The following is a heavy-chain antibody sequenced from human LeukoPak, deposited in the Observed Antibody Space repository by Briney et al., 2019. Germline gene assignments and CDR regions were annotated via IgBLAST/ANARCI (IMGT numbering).Heavy chain of an antibody. Sequence: PSQTLSLTCTVSGGSISSGDYYWTWIRQHLGKGLEWIGYIHYSGTTYYNPSLKSRLTISVDTSTNQFSLKLDSVTAADTAVYYCARDSGDWFDPWGQGTLVTVSS. D-gene: IGHD3-10*01. CDR2: IHYSGTT. V-gene: IGHV4-31*03. J-gene: IGHJ5*02. CDR3: ARDSGDWFDP. CDR1: GGSISSGDYY.